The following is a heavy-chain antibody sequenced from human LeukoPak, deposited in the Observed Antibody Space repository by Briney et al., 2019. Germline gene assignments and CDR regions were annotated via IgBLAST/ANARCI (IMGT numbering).Heavy chain of an antibody. Sequence: ASVKVSCKASGYTFTGYYMHWVRQAPGQGLEWMGWINPNSGGTNYAQKFQGRVTMTRDTSISTAYMELSRLRSDDTAVYYCARVKASSYGIIYYYYGMDVWGQGTTVTVPS. V-gene: IGHV1-2*02. D-gene: IGHD5-18*01. CDR1: GYTFTGYY. CDR2: INPNSGGT. J-gene: IGHJ6*02. CDR3: ARVKASSYGIIYYYYGMDV.